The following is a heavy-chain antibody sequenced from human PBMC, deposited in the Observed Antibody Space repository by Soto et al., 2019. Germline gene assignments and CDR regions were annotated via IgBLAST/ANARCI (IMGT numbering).Heavy chain of an antibody. V-gene: IGHV2-5*01. J-gene: IGHJ6*02. CDR3: AHTLVGYSYGYYYYYGTDV. CDR1: GFPLSTSGVG. Sequence: GPTLVNATQTLRQTCTFSGFPLSTSGVGVGWIRQPPGKALEWLALIYWNDDKRYSPSLKSRLTITKDTSKNQVVLTMTNMDPVDTATYYCAHTLVGYSYGYYYYYGTDVWGQGTTVTVSS. D-gene: IGHD5-18*01. CDR2: IYWNDDK.